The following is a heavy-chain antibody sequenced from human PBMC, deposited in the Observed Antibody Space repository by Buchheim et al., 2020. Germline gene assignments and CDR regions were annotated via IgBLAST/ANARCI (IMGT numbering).Heavy chain of an antibody. CDR1: GGSISSGDYY. D-gene: IGHD2-8*01. Sequence: QVQLQESDPGLVKPSQTLSLTCTVSGGSISSGDYYWSWIRQPPGKGLEWIGYIYYSGSTYYNPSLKSRVTISVDTSKNQFSLKLSSATAADTAVYYCARDWVGYCTNGVCPYFDYWGQGTL. J-gene: IGHJ4*02. V-gene: IGHV4-30-4*01. CDR2: IYYSGST. CDR3: ARDWVGYCTNGVCPYFDY.